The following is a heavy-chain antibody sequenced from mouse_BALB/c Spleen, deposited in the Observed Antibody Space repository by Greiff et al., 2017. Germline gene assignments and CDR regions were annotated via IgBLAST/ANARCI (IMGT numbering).Heavy chain of an antibody. Sequence: EVNLVESGGGLVKPGGSLKLSCAASGFTFSDYYMYWVRQTPEKRLEWVATISDGGSYTYYPDSVKGRFTISRDNAKNNLYLQMSSLKSEDTAMYYCARDGGASIFDYWGQGTTLTVSS. J-gene: IGHJ2*01. CDR1: GFTFSDYY. V-gene: IGHV5-4*02. CDR2: ISDGGSYT. CDR3: ARDGGASIFDY. D-gene: IGHD6-1*01.